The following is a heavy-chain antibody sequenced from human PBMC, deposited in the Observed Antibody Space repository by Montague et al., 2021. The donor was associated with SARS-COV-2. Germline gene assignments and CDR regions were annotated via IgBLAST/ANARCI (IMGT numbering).Heavy chain of an antibody. CDR2: IYHSGST. D-gene: IGHD4-11*01. J-gene: IGHJ6*02. Sequence: SETLSLTCTVSGGSISSSNSYWGWIRQPPGKGLEWIGSIYHSGSTYYNPSLKSRVTISVDTSKNQFSLKLSSVTAADTAVYYCAVNSNYYYYYGMDVWGQGTTVTVSS. CDR3: AVNSNYYYYYGMDV. CDR1: GGSISSSNSY. V-gene: IGHV4-39*07.